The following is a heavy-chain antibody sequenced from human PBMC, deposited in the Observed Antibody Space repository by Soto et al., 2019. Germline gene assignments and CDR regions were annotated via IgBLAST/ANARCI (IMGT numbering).Heavy chain of an antibody. Sequence: PGGSLRLSCAASGFTFSSYAMGWVRQGPGKGLEWVAVVSIGGSTHYADSVRGRFTISRDNSKNTLSLQMNSLTAEDTAVYFCAKRRGAGGLFDYWGQGALVTVS. CDR3: AKRRGAGGLFDY. CDR1: GFTFSSYA. J-gene: IGHJ4*02. CDR2: VSIGGST. V-gene: IGHV3-23*01. D-gene: IGHD2-15*01.